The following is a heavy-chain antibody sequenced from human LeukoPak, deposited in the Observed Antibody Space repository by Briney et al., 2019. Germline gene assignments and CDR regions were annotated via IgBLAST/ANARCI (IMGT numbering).Heavy chain of an antibody. Sequence: GRSLRLSCAASGFTFSSYAMHWVRQAPGKGLEWVAVISYDGSNKYYADSVKGRFTISRDNSKNTLYLQMNSLRAEDTAVYYCARDAEVPAAAMPYFDYWGQGTLVTVSS. CDR3: ARDAEVPAAAMPYFDY. CDR2: ISYDGSNK. J-gene: IGHJ4*02. D-gene: IGHD2-2*01. V-gene: IGHV3-30-3*01. CDR1: GFTFSSYA.